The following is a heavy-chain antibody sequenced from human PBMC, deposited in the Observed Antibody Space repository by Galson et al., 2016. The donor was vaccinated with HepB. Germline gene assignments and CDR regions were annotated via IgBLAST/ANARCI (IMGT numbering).Heavy chain of an antibody. CDR3: AKVGSGPAVISVYRYSYYYGMDV. CDR2: IDRDGGNN. J-gene: IGHJ6*04. V-gene: IGHV3-30*02. D-gene: IGHD6-19*01. CDR1: GFTFSSYA. Sequence: LGLSCAPSGFTFSSYAMPWVRQAPRRGLARVSSIDRDGGNNHHAAPSTGRTPVATDNSKNTLYLQMHSLRPEDTAVYYCAKVGSGPAVISVYRYSYYYGMDVWGKGTTVTVSS.